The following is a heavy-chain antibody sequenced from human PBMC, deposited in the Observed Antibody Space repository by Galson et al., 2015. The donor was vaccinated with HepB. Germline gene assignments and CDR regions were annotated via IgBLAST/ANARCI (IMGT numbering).Heavy chain of an antibody. Sequence: SLRLSCAASGLTFRNYGMHWVRQAPGKGLEWVAVITSDGSKKFYADSVKGRFPISRDNSKNTLYLQMNSLRGEDTAVYYCASDNFDYWGQGTLVTVSS. J-gene: IGHJ4*02. CDR1: GLTFRNYG. V-gene: IGHV3-30*03. CDR2: ITSDGSKK. CDR3: ASDNFDY.